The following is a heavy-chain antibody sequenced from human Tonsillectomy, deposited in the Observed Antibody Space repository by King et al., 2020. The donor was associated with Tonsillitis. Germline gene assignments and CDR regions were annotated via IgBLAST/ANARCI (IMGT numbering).Heavy chain of an antibody. V-gene: IGHV3-30*01. Sequence: VQLVESGGGVVQPGRSLRLSCAASGFTFSSYAMHWVRQAPGKGLEGVAVISYDGSNKYYADSVKGRFTISRDNSKNTLYLQMNSLRAEDTAVYYCAVEGDIVVLVATFRDYWGQGTLVTVSS. CDR3: AVEGDIVVLVATFRDY. J-gene: IGHJ4*02. CDR2: ISYDGSNK. D-gene: IGHD2-15*01. CDR1: GFTFSSYA.